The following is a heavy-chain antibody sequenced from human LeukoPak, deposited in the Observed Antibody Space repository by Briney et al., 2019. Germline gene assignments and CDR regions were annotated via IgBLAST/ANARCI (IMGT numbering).Heavy chain of an antibody. CDR2: IFPIFGTA. Sequence: SVKVSCKASGYTFTGYYMHWVRQAPGQGLEWMGRIFPIFGTANYAQKFQGRVTITTDESTSTAYMELSSLRSEDTAVYYCARDHPGRATAENWFDPWGQGTLVTVSS. J-gene: IGHJ5*02. D-gene: IGHD1-26*01. V-gene: IGHV1-69*05. CDR3: ARDHPGRATAENWFDP. CDR1: GYTFTGYY.